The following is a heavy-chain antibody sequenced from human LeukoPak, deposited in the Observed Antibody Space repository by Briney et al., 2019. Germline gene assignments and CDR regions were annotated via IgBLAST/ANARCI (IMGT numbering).Heavy chain of an antibody. Sequence: ASVEVSCKAPGNTFAGHNIHWMRQAPGQGLVLMGWINPDRGGTDYARQFQGRVTMTSDTSIRAAYMELSSLVSEDSAVYFCAISIQAAAIPAFDYWGQGTLVTVSS. V-gene: IGHV1-2*02. CDR2: INPDRGGT. D-gene: IGHD6-25*01. CDR3: AISIQAAAIPAFDY. CDR1: GNTFAGHN. J-gene: IGHJ4*02.